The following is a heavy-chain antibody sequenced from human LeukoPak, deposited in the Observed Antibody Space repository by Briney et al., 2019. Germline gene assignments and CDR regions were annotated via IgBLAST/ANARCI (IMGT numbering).Heavy chain of an antibody. V-gene: IGHV3-20*04. D-gene: IGHD2-2*02. Sequence: GGSLRLSCAASGISVSSNYMSWVRQAPGKGLEWVSGINWNGGSTGYADSVKGRFTISRDNAKNSLYLQMNSLRAEDTALYYCARRDIVVVPAAIFGAFDIWGQGTMVTVSS. CDR3: ARRDIVVVPAAIFGAFDI. CDR1: GISVSSNY. CDR2: INWNGGST. J-gene: IGHJ3*02.